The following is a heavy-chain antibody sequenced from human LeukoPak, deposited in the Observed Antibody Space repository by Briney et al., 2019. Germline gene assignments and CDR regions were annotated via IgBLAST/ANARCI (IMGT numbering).Heavy chain of an antibody. D-gene: IGHD3-22*01. Sequence: SGPTLVNPTQTLTLTCTFSGFSLSTSGMCVSWIRQPPGKAVEWLARIDWDDDKYYSTSLKTRLTISKDTSKNQVVLTMTNMDPVDTATYYCARTYYYDSSGYYFDYWGQGTLVTVSS. CDR3: ARTYYYDSSGYYFDY. J-gene: IGHJ4*02. CDR2: IDWDDDK. CDR1: GFSLSTSGMC. V-gene: IGHV2-70*11.